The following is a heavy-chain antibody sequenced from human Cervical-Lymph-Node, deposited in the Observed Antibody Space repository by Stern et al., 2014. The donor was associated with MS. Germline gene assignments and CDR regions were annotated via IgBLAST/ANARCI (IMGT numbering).Heavy chain of an antibody. D-gene: IGHD2-21*01. CDR1: GYNFINYW. CDR3: ARWSVACDY. J-gene: IGHJ4*02. CDR2: IYPGDSDI. V-gene: IGHV5-51*03. Sequence: EVQLVESGAEMKKPGESLKISCKTSGYNFINYWIAWVRQVPGKGLEWIGMIYPGDSDIRHSPSFQGHVTISVDKSNTTAYLQWNSLKASDSAVCYCARWSVACDYWGQGALITVSS.